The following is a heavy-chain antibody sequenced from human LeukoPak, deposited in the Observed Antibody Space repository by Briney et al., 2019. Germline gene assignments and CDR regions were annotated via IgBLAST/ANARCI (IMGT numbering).Heavy chain of an antibody. D-gene: IGHD6-6*01. Sequence: PGGSLRLSCAASGFTVSSNYMSWVRQAPGKGLEWVSVIYSGGSTYYADSVKGRFTISRHNSKNTLYLQMNSLRAEDTAVYYCARDRRQYSSSFYYYGMDVWGQGTTVTVSS. CDR3: ARDRRQYSSSFYYYGMDV. J-gene: IGHJ6*02. CDR1: GFTVSSNY. CDR2: IYSGGST. V-gene: IGHV3-53*04.